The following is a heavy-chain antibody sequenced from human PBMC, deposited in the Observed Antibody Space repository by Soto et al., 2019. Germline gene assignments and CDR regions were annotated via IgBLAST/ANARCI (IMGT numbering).Heavy chain of an antibody. CDR3: ACFYGSGSYYNFFGGSFDY. Sequence: PGGSLRLSCAASGFTFSSYAMHWVRQAPGKGLEWVAVISYDGSNKYYADSVKGRFTISRDNSKNTLYLQMNSLRAEDTAVYYCACFYGSGSYYNFFGGSFDYWGQGTLVTVSS. CDR1: GFTFSSYA. CDR2: ISYDGSNK. V-gene: IGHV3-30-3*01. J-gene: IGHJ4*02. D-gene: IGHD3-10*01.